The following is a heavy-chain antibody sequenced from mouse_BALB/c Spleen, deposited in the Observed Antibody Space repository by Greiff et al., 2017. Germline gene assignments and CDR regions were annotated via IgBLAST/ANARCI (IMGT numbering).Heavy chain of an antibody. CDR2: INPSNGGT. Sequence: QVQLQQSGAELVKPGASVKLSCKASGYTFTSYYMYWVKQRPGQGLEWIGEINPSNGGTNFNEKFKSKATLTVDKSSSTAYMQLSSLTSEDSAVYYWTRPGFHYYAMDYWGQGTSGTVSS. J-gene: IGHJ4*01. CDR1: GYTFTSYY. CDR3: TRPGFHYYAMDY. V-gene: IGHV1S81*02.